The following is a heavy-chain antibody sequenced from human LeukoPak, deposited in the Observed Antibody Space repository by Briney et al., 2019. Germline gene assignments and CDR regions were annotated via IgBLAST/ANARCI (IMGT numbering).Heavy chain of an antibody. Sequence: GGSLRLSCAASGFTVSSNYMSWVRQAPGKGLEWVAFIWYDGSNKYYADSVKGRFTISRDNSKNTVYLQMNSLRAEDAAVYYCARGVFAGDLLTGYWFFDLWGRGTLVTVSS. J-gene: IGHJ2*01. CDR2: IWYDGSNK. V-gene: IGHV3-33*08. D-gene: IGHD1-20*01. CDR3: ARGVFAGDLLTGYWFFDL. CDR1: GFTVSSNY.